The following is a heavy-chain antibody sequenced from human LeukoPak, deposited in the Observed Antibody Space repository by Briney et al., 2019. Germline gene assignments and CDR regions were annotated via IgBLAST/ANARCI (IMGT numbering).Heavy chain of an antibody. CDR1: GGSFNFYY. Sequence: SETLSLTCIVSGGSFNFYYWSWIRQSAGKRLEWIGRMSTSGSINYNPSLKSRVTISVDTSKNQFSLKLSSVTAADTAVYYCARRFGGSYFRDNGAFDIWGQGTMVTVSS. D-gene: IGHD1-26*01. CDR3: ARRFGGSYFRDNGAFDI. CDR2: MSTSGSI. J-gene: IGHJ3*02. V-gene: IGHV4-4*07.